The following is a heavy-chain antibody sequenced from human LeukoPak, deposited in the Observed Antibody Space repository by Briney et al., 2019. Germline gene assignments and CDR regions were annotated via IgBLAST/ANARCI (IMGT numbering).Heavy chain of an antibody. CDR3: AKSESVFSYFDY. Sequence: PGGSLRLSCAASGFTFSSYGMHWVRQAPGKGLEWVAVISYDGSNKYYADSVKGRFTISRDNSKNTLYLQMNNLRAEDTAVYYCAKSESVFSYFDYWGQGTLVTVSS. V-gene: IGHV3-30*18. CDR2: ISYDGSNK. J-gene: IGHJ4*02. CDR1: GFTFSSYG. D-gene: IGHD1-14*01.